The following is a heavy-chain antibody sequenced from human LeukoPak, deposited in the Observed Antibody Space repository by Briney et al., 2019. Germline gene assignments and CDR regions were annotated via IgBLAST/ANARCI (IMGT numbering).Heavy chain of an antibody. Sequence: SETLSLTCAVYGGSFSGYYWSWIRQPPGKGLEWIGEINHSGSTNYNPSLKSRVTISVDTSKNQFSLKLSSVTAADTAVYYCASLRSGRLGATPQKDWGQGTLVTVSS. V-gene: IGHV4-34*01. D-gene: IGHD1-26*01. CDR1: GGSFSGYY. CDR3: ASLRSGRLGATPQKD. J-gene: IGHJ4*02. CDR2: INHSGST.